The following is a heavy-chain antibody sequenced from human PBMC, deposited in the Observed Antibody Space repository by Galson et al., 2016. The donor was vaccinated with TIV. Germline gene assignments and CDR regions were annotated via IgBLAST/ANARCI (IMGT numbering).Heavy chain of an antibody. J-gene: IGHJ4*02. CDR3: ARDKASGIGVVAGY. CDR2: ISVSSDYI. CDR1: GFTFSGHS. D-gene: IGHD2-15*01. V-gene: IGHV3-21*06. Sequence: SLRLSCAASGFTFSGHSMNWVRQAPGKGLEWVSSISVSSDYIYYGDSVKGRFTISRDNAKNSLFLQMNILRPEDTAVYYCARDKASGIGVVAGYWGQGTLVTVSS.